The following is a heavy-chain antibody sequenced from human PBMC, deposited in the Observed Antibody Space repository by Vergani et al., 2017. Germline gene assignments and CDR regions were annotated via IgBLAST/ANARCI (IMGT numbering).Heavy chain of an antibody. CDR3: ARVNTEPNGHLCYYYYIDV. J-gene: IGHJ6*03. CDR1: GGSFTSYH. CDR2: IDHTGRP. V-gene: IGHV4-34*01. Sequence: QVQLQQWGGGLLKPSETLSLTCVVNGGSFTSYHWTWIRQSPGEGLEWVGDIDHTGRPEYNPSLKSRLTMSVDKSRNQFSLTLNSVTATDTSIYFCARVNTEPNGHLCYYYYIDVWGQGTAVTVS. D-gene: IGHD2-8*01.